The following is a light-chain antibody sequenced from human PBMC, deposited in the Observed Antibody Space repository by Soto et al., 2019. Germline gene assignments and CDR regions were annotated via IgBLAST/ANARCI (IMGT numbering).Light chain of an antibody. CDR3: QQYNTYWT. CDR2: DAS. V-gene: IGKV1-5*01. CDR1: QSISSW. Sequence: DIQMTQSPYTLSASVGDRVTITCRASQSISSWLAWYQQKPGKAPKLLISDASNLQSGVPSRFSGSGSGTEFTLTIISLQPDDIATYYCQQYNTYWTFGQGTKVDTK. J-gene: IGKJ1*01.